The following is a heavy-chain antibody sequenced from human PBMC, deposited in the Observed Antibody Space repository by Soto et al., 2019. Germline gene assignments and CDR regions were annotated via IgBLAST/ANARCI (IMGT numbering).Heavy chain of an antibody. CDR1: GGSISSGGYY. V-gene: IGHV4-31*03. CDR3: ARDSGITGTTGAVAFDI. D-gene: IGHD1-7*01. CDR2: IYYSGST. Sequence: SETLSLTCTVSGGSISSGGYYWSWIRQHPGKGLEWIGYIYYSGSTYYNPSLKSRVTISVDTSKNQFSLKLSSVTAADTAVYYCARDSGITGTTGAVAFDIWGQGTMVTVSS. J-gene: IGHJ3*02.